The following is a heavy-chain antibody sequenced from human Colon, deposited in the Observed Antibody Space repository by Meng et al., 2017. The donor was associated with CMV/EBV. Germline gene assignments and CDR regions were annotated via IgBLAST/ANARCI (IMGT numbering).Heavy chain of an antibody. J-gene: IGHJ4*02. Sequence: CRASGYTFRSYAISWVRQAPGQGLEWMGYIRGHNGDTSDAQKDQGRLTLTTDAARNTAYMELTSLTYDDTAVYYCARDDPGDPLDFWGQGTLVTVSS. CDR1: GYTFRSYA. CDR3: ARDDPGDPLDF. V-gene: IGHV1-18*01. D-gene: IGHD3-16*01. CDR2: IRGHNGDT.